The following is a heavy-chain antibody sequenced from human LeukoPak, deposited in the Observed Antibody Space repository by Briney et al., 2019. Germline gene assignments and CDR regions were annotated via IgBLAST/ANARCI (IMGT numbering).Heavy chain of an antibody. CDR2: INHSGST. D-gene: IGHD3-10*01. J-gene: IGHJ4*02. CDR1: GFTFSSFA. V-gene: IGHV4-34*01. Sequence: GSLRLSCAASGFTFSSFAMNWIRQPPGKGLEWIGEINHSGSTNYNPSLKSRVTISVDTSKNQFSLKLSSVTAADTAVYYCARAPSYYYGSGRLSGYDYWGQGTLVTVSS. CDR3: ARAPSYYYGSGRLSGYDY.